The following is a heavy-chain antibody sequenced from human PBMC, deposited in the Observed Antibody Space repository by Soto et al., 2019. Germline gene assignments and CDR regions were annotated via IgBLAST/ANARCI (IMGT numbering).Heavy chain of an antibody. V-gene: IGHV3-9*01. Sequence: GGSLRLSCAASGFTFDDYAMHWVRQAPGKGLEWVSGISWNSGSIGYADSVKGRFTISRDNAKNSLYLQMNSLRAEDTALYYCSLGGSFYDYWGQGTLVTVSS. CDR3: SLGGSFYDY. D-gene: IGHD2-15*01. J-gene: IGHJ4*02. CDR2: ISWNSGSI. CDR1: GFTFDDYA.